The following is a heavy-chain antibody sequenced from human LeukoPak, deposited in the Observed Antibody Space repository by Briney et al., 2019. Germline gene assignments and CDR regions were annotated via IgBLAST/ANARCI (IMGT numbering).Heavy chain of an antibody. V-gene: IGHV3-23*01. Sequence: GGSLRLSCVASGFTFSSYAMSWVRQAPGKGLEWVSAIRESGGSAHYADSVKGRFTISRDNSKNTLYLQMNSLRAEDTAVYYCTKTKPYGTTWYGGIDWGQGALVTVSS. CDR2: IRESGGSA. D-gene: IGHD6-13*01. CDR3: TKTKPYGTTWYGGID. CDR1: GFTFSSYA. J-gene: IGHJ4*02.